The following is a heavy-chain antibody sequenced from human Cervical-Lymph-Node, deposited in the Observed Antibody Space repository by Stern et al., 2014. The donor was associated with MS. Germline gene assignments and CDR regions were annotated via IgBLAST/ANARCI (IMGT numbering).Heavy chain of an antibody. CDR2: ISSSSSYI. Sequence: EMQLVESGGGLVKPGGSLRLSCAASGFTFSSYSMNWVRQAPGKGLEWVSSISSSSSYIYYADSVQGRFTISRDNAKNSLYLQMNSLRAEDTAVYYCARDQGGKYYDSSGYYSDAFDIWGQGTMVTVSS. CDR1: GFTFSSYS. D-gene: IGHD3-22*01. CDR3: ARDQGGKYYDSSGYYSDAFDI. V-gene: IGHV3-21*01. J-gene: IGHJ3*02.